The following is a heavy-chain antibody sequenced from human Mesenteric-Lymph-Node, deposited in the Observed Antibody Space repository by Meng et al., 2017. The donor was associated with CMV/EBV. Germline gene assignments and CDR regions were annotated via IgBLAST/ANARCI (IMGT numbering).Heavy chain of an antibody. Sequence: GGSLRLSCAASGFTFDDYAMHWVRQAPGKGLEWVSGISWNSGSIGYADSVKGRFTISRDNAKNSLYLQMNSLRAEDMALYYCAKGGSKLWVGAIGFDIWGQGTMVTVSS. CDR3: AKGGSKLWVGAIGFDI. J-gene: IGHJ3*02. D-gene: IGHD1-26*01. CDR1: GFTFDDYA. V-gene: IGHV3-9*03. CDR2: ISWNSGSI.